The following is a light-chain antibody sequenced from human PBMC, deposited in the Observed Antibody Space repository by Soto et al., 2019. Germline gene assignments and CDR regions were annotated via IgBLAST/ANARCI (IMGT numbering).Light chain of an antibody. CDR3: QQCNDSPPWT. Sequence: EIVLTQSPGTLSLSPGERATLSCRASQDVGSKLAWYQQKPGQAPRLLIYGATTRATGIPARFSGSGSGTQFTLTISSLQSEDFAVYYCQQCNDSPPWTFGQGTKVEI. CDR2: GAT. J-gene: IGKJ1*01. V-gene: IGKV3-15*01. CDR1: QDVGSK.